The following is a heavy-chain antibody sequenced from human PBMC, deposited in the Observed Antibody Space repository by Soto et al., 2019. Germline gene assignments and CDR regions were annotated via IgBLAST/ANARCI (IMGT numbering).Heavy chain of an antibody. CDR2: IFHDGTT. CDR1: GGSISTRNW. CDR3: ARDKITGLFDY. J-gene: IGHJ4*02. Sequence: SETLSLTCAVSGGSISTRNWWSWVRQTPGKGLEWIGEIFHDGTTYYNPSLKSRVTISIDKSKNQFSLKLTSVTAADTAVYYCARDKITGLFDYWGQGTLVTVSS. D-gene: IGHD2-8*02. V-gene: IGHV4-4*02.